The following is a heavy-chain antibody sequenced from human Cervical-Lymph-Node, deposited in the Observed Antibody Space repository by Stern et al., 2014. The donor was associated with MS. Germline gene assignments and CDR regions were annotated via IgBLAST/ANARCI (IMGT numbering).Heavy chain of an antibody. Sequence: HVQLAQSGADVNKPPSSLKVPCKASGRTLSKYAFSWVRQAPPQGPDRMGGIIPKFPTAGHAQKFQDRVAVTADESTSTVYMELTNLRSEDTAVYYCARANIAAAWYYGMDVWGQGTTLTVSS. D-gene: IGHD5-12*01. CDR1: GRTLSKYA. CDR2: IIPKFPTA. V-gene: IGHV1-69*01. J-gene: IGHJ6*02. CDR3: ARANIAAAWYYGMDV.